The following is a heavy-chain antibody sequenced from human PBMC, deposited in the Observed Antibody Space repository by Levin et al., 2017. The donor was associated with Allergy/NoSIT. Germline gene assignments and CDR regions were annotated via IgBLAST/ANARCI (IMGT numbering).Heavy chain of an antibody. J-gene: IGHJ6*02. CDR2: INHSGST. Sequence: GSLRLSCAVYGGSFSGYYWSWIRQPPGKGLEWIGEINHSGSTNYNPSLKSRVTISVDTSKNQFSLKLSSVTAADTAVYYCARGGVAPRPYYYYGMDVWGQGTTVTVSS. D-gene: IGHD3-3*01. V-gene: IGHV4-34*01. CDR3: ARGGVAPRPYYYYGMDV. CDR1: GGSFSGYY.